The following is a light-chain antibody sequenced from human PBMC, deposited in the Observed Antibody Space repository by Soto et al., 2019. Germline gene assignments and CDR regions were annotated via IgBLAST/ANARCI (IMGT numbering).Light chain of an antibody. J-gene: IGKJ1*01. CDR2: AAS. Sequence: IQLTQSPSSLSASVGNRVTITCRASQGISNFLAWYQQKPGKAPKLLIYAASTLQSGVPSRFSGSGSGTEFTLTISSLQPDDFATYYCQEYNSVWTFGQGTKVDIK. CDR1: QGISNF. V-gene: IGKV1-9*01. CDR3: QEYNSVWT.